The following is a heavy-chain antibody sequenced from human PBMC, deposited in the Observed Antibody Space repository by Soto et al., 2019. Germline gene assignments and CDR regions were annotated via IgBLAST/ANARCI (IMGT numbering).Heavy chain of an antibody. CDR1: GFTFSSYA. D-gene: IGHD3-3*01. CDR2: ISYDGSNK. J-gene: IGHJ4*02. CDR3: ARDLEMATETDDY. Sequence: GGSLRLSCAASGFTFSSYAMHWVRQAPGKGLEWVAVISYDGSNKYYADSVKGRFTISRDNSKNTLYLQMNSLRAEDTAVYYCARDLEMATETDDYWGQGTLVTVSS. V-gene: IGHV3-30-3*01.